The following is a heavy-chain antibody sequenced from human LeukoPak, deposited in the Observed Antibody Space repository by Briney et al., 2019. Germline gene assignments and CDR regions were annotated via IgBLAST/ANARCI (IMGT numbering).Heavy chain of an antibody. V-gene: IGHV3-23*01. CDR3: AKDATVPGQAGRTTTKKYFDY. J-gene: IGHJ4*02. Sequence: GGSLRLSCAASGLTFSSYGMSWVRQAPGKGLEWVSSISGSGGSTHYADSVKGRFTISRDNSKNTLYLQMNSLRAEDTAVYYCAKDATVPGQAGRTTTKKYFDYWGQGTLVIVSS. CDR1: GLTFSSYG. CDR2: ISGSGGST. D-gene: IGHD6-19*01.